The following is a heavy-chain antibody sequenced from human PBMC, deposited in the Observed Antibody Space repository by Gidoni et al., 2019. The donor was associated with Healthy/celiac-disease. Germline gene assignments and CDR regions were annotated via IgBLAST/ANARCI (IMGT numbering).Heavy chain of an antibody. CDR1: GFTFSSYG. J-gene: IGHJ4*02. CDR3: ARGYYDFWSGYSFDY. V-gene: IGHV3-33*01. D-gene: IGHD3-3*01. Sequence: QVQLVESGGGVVQPGRALRVSCAASGFTFSSYGMRWVRQAPGKGLEWVAVIWYDGSNKYYADSVKGRFTISRDNSKNTLYLQMNSLRAEDTAVYYCARGYYDFWSGYSFDYWGQGTLVTVSS. CDR2: IWYDGSNK.